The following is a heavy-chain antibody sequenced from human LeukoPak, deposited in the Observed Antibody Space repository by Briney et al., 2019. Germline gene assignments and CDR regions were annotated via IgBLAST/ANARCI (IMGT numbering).Heavy chain of an antibody. Sequence: GGSLRLSCAASGFIFSNCAMSWVREAPGKGLEWVSTISGSGGDTYYADSVKGRFTISRDNSKNTLYLQMNSLRAEDTAVYYCAKIRAPSGWFNSGYWGQGTLVTVSS. D-gene: IGHD6-19*01. J-gene: IGHJ4*02. V-gene: IGHV3-23*01. CDR1: GFIFSNCA. CDR3: AKIRAPSGWFNSGY. CDR2: ISGSGGDT.